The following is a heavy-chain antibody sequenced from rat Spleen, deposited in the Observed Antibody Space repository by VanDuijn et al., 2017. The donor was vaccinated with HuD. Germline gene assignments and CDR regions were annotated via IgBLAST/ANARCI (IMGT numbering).Heavy chain of an antibody. CDR1: GFTFSNYG. V-gene: IGHV5-19*01. J-gene: IGHJ2*01. Sequence: EVHLVESGGGLVQPGRSLKLSCAASGFTFSNYGMHWIRQAPTKGLEWVASISPSGGSTYYRDSVKGRFTISRDNAKSTLYLQINSLRSEDTATYYCARGDYSSPRGGYWGQGVMVTVSS. D-gene: IGHD1-2*01. CDR3: ARGDYSSPRGGY. CDR2: ISPSGGST.